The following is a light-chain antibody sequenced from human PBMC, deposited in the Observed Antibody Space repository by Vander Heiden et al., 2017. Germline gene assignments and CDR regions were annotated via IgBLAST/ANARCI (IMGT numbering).Light chain of an antibody. V-gene: IGKV3-20*01. CDR2: GAS. CDR3: QQDGSSST. CDR1: QSVSSSY. Sequence: EIVLTQSPGTLSLSPGERATLSCRASQSVSSSYLAWYQQKPGQAPRLLIYGASSRANGIPDRFSGSGSGTDFTLTISRLEPEDFAVYYWQQDGSSSTFGQGTKVEIK. J-gene: IGKJ1*01.